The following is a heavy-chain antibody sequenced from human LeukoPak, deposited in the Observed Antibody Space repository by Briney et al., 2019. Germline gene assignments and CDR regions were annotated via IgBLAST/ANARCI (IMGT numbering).Heavy chain of an antibody. Sequence: PGGSLRLSCAASGFSFSTYTMHWVRQAPGKGPEWVAVLWYDGSQKYYADSVKGRFTVSRDNAKNTFFLQMRSLRVEDTAVYYCARDRDWDPWGQGTLVTVSS. CDR2: LWYDGSQK. CDR3: ARDRDWDP. J-gene: IGHJ5*02. V-gene: IGHV3-30-3*01. D-gene: IGHD3/OR15-3a*01. CDR1: GFSFSTYT.